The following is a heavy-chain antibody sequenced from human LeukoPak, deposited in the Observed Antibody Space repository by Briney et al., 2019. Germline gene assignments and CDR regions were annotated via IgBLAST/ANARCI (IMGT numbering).Heavy chain of an antibody. CDR2: ISGSGGST. D-gene: IGHD6-13*01. CDR3: AKTGTPWYYFDY. J-gene: IGHJ4*02. Sequence: PGGSLRLSCAASGFTFSSYAMSWVRQAPGKGLEWVSAISGSGGSTYYADSVKGRFTISRDNSKNTLYLQMNSLRAQDTAVYYCAKTGTPWYYFDYRGQGTLVTVSS. V-gene: IGHV3-23*01. CDR1: GFTFSSYA.